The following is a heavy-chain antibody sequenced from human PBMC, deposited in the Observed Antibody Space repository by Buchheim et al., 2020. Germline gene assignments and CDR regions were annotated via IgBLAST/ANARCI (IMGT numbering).Heavy chain of an antibody. D-gene: IGHD3-10*01. CDR2: IYHSGST. CDR3: ARGWTVRGVIVNYYYYGMDV. V-gene: IGHV4-4*02. Sequence: QVQLQESGPGLVKPSGTLSLTCAVSGGSISSSNWWSWVRQPPGKGLELIGEIYHSGSTHYNPSLKSRVTISVDTSKNQFSLKLSSVTAADTAVYYCARGWTVRGVIVNYYYYGMDVWGQGTT. CDR1: GGSISSSNW. J-gene: IGHJ6*02.